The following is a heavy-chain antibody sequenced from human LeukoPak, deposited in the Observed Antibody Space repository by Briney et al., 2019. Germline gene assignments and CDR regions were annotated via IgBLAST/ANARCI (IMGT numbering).Heavy chain of an antibody. D-gene: IGHD4-11*01. J-gene: IGHJ4*02. CDR3: AKAFDYNGLRGEGGSFDC. V-gene: IGHV3-13*01. CDR1: GFNFSKND. Sequence: PGGSLRLSCVASGFNFSKNDMHWVRQTAERGLEWVSAIGVAGDTYYADPVKGRFTISRENGKNSVYLQMNSLRAGDTAVYFCAKAFDYNGLRGEGGSFDCWGQGALVTVSS. CDR2: IGVAGDT.